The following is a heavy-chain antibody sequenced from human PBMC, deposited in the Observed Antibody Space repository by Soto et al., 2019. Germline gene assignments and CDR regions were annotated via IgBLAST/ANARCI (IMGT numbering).Heavy chain of an antibody. CDR2: MSSGVYT. Sequence: EVQLVESGGGLIQRGGSLRLSCAASGLNVTRNYMSWVRQAPGKGLEWVSVMSSGVYTYYADSVKGRFTISRDNSKNTQFLQINSLITEDTAVYYCARLFGRYGWFDPWGQGTLVTVSS. CDR1: GLNVTRNY. J-gene: IGHJ5*02. V-gene: IGHV3-53*01. CDR3: ARLFGRYGWFDP. D-gene: IGHD2-21*01.